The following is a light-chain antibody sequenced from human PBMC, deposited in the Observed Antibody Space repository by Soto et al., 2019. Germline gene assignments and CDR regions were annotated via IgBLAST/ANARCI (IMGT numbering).Light chain of an antibody. CDR3: QQVNRYPRT. J-gene: IGKJ2*01. Sequence: DIPLTQSPSFLSASVGDRVTITCRASQGISSDLAWYRQKPGKAPEVLIYPASTLQSGVPSRFSGTGSGTEFTLTVSSLQPEDFATYYCQQVNRYPRTFGQGTKLEIK. CDR2: PAS. V-gene: IGKV1-9*01. CDR1: QGISSD.